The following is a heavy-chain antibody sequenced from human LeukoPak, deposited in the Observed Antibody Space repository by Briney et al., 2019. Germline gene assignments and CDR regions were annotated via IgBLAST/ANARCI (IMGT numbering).Heavy chain of an antibody. Sequence: SETLSLTCTVSGGSISSSSYYWGWIRQPPGKGLEWIGSIYYSGSTYYNPSLKSRVTISVDTSKNQFSLKLSSVTAADTAVYYCAREGTATYYDILTGYYRRRYFDYWGQGTLVTVSS. D-gene: IGHD3-9*01. V-gene: IGHV4-39*07. J-gene: IGHJ4*02. CDR1: GGSISSSSYY. CDR2: IYYSGST. CDR3: AREGTATYYDILTGYYRRRYFDY.